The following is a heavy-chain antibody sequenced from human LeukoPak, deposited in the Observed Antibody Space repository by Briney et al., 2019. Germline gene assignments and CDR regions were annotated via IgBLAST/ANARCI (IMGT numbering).Heavy chain of an antibody. CDR1: GYTFTKYG. J-gene: IGHJ1*01. D-gene: IGHD2-8*01. Sequence: APVQVSCKASGYTFTKYGITWVRQAPGQGLEWMGWVGTYTGRTNYAQNLQGRVTMTTDTSTRTAYMELGSLRSDDTAVYYCASCHCTNGVCYGECEYFQHWGQGTLVTVSS. CDR2: VGTYTGRT. V-gene: IGHV1-18*01. CDR3: ASCHCTNGVCYGECEYFQH.